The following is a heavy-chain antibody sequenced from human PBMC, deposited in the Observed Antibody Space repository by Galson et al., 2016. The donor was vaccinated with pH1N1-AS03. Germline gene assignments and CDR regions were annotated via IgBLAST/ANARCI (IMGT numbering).Heavy chain of an antibody. J-gene: IGHJ4*02. CDR3: AKDKEAVADRRGYFFDD. V-gene: IGHV3-23*01. Sequence: SLRLSCAASGFTFSSYAMSWVRQAPGKGLEWVASIIGAGGVPYYAGSVKGRFAVSRDTSENTVYLQLGRLRAEDTAVYYCAKDKEAVADRRGYFFDDWGQETLVTVSS. CDR2: IIGAGGVP. D-gene: IGHD6-19*01. CDR1: GFTFSSYA.